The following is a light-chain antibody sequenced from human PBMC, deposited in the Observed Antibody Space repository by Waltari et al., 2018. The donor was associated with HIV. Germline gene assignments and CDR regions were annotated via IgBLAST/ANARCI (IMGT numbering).Light chain of an antibody. CDR1: SSNIGRNY. J-gene: IGLJ1*01. Sequence: QSVLTQPPSASGTPGQRVTIPCSGSSSNIGRNYVCWYQQLPGTAPKLLIYRNNERPSGVPDRFLGGRYGTSASLPISGVRSEDEADYYCAAWDDSLSGLYVFGTGTKVTVL. CDR3: AAWDDSLSGLYV. V-gene: IGLV1-47*01. CDR2: RNN.